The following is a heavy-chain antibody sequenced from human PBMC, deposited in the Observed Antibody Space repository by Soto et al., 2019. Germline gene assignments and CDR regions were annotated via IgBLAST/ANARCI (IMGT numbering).Heavy chain of an antibody. CDR1: GGSISSYY. J-gene: IGHJ4*02. CDR2: IYYSGST. V-gene: IGHV4-59*01. CDR3: ARGSVSSFFDY. D-gene: IGHD3-10*01. Sequence: QVQLQESGPGLVKPSETRSLTCTVSGGSISSYYWSWIRQPPGKGLEWIGYIYYSGSTNYNPSLKSRVTISVDTSKNQFSLKLSSVTAADTAVYYCARGSVSSFFDYWGQGTLVTVSS.